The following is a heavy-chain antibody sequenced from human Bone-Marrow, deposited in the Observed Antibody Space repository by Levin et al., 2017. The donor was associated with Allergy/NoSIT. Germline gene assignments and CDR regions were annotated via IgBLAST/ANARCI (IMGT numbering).Heavy chain of an antibody. CDR2: IYTTGST. Sequence: SETLSLTCSVSGGSISSGRYYFTWVRQSAGTGLQWIGRIYTTGSTNYNPSLESRVTISRDTFKKEVYLTLSSVTAADTAVYYCARDRLASLYYYSMDVWGRGTTVIVSS. CDR3: ARDRLASLYYYSMDV. CDR1: GGSISSGRYY. V-gene: IGHV4-61*02. J-gene: IGHJ6*03.